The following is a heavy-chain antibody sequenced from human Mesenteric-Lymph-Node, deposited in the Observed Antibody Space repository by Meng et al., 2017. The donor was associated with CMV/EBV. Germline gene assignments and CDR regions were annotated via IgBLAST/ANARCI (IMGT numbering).Heavy chain of an antibody. CDR2: IYYSGDT. CDR3: ARSCSSTTCRLDH. J-gene: IGHJ4*02. V-gene: IGHV4-59*01. D-gene: IGHD2-2*01. CDR1: GGSISTYF. Sequence: SETLSLTCTISGGSISTYFWNWIRQPPGKGLEGIGYIYYSGDTNYNPSLKSRVTISVDTSKNQFSLKLNSVTAADTAMYYCARSCSSTTCRLDHWGQGALVTVSS.